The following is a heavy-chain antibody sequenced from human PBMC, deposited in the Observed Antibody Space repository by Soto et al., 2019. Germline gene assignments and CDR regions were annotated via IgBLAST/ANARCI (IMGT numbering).Heavy chain of an antibody. CDR2: IYYSGGT. J-gene: IGHJ4*02. CDR3: ARQRGSGFIDY. Sequence: QVQLQESGPGLVKPSETLSLFCTVSGASINNFYWSWIRQPPGKGLEWIGYIYYSGGTNYNPSLKSRVTISLDMSKNRISLKLSSVTAADTAVYYCARQRGSGFIDYWGQGTLVTVSS. V-gene: IGHV4-59*08. CDR1: GASINNFY. D-gene: IGHD3-10*01.